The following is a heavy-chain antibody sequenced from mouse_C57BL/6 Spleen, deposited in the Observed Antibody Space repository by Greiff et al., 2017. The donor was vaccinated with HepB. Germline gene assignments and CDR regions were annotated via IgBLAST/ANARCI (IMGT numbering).Heavy chain of an antibody. CDR2: FYPGSGSI. J-gene: IGHJ3*01. D-gene: IGHD1-1*01. CDR3: ARDEGPHYYGSSYLLAY. V-gene: IGHV1-62-2*01. CDR1: GYTFTEYT. Sequence: QVHVKQSGAELVKPGASVKLSCKASGYTFTEYTIHWVKQRSGQGLEWIGWFYPGSGSIKYNEKFKDKATLTADKSSSTVYMELSRLTSEDSAVYFCARDEGPHYYGSSYLLAYWGQGTLVTVSA.